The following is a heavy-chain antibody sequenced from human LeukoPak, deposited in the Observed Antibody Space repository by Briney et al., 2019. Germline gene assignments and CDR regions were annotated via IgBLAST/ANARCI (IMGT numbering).Heavy chain of an antibody. V-gene: IGHV4-61*02. J-gene: IGHJ3*02. Sequence: SETLSLTCIVSGASVCSNHYFWHWIRQPAGKGLEWIGRIYASGYTQYNPSLKSRVTMSLDRFKNQFSLNMNSVTAADSAVYFCAGYRECYNYVPHALDMWGQGTVVSAS. D-gene: IGHD5-24*01. CDR2: IYASGYT. CDR3: AGYRECYNYVPHALDM. CDR1: GASVCSNHYF.